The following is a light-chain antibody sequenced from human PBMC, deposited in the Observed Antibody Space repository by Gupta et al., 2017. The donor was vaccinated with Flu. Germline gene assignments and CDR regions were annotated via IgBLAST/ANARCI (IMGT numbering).Light chain of an antibody. V-gene: IGKV2-28*01. CDR1: QSLLHNNGDNF. CDR3: MQALQVHFT. CDR2: LGS. J-gene: IGKJ3*01. Sequence: EIVLTQSPLYLPVTPGEPASISCRSSQSLLHNNGDNFLDWYLQKPGQSPQLLIYLGSNRASGVPDRFSGSGSGTDFTLKINRVEAEDVGVYYCMQALQVHFTFGPGTTV.